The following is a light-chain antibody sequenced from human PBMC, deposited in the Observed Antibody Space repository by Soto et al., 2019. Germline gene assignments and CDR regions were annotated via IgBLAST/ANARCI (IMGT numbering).Light chain of an antibody. CDR3: QQYGSSPGT. Sequence: EIVLTQSPGTLSLSPGERATLSCRASQSVRDSYLAWYQQKPGQAPSLLIYDTSTRATGIPDRFIGSGSGTDFALTISRVEPEDFAMYFCQQYGSSPGTFGHGTKVEIK. CDR2: DTS. V-gene: IGKV3-20*01. J-gene: IGKJ1*01. CDR1: QSVRDSY.